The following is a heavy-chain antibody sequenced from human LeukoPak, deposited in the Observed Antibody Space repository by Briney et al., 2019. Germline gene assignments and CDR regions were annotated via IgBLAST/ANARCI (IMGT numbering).Heavy chain of an antibody. J-gene: IGHJ6*04. V-gene: IGHV4-4*02. CDR1: GGSISSSNW. D-gene: IGHD5-12*01. Sequence: SGTLSFTCAVSGGSISSSNWWSWVRQPPGKGLEWIGEIYHSGSTNYNPSLKSRVTISVDKSKNQFSLKLSSVTAADTAVYYCATTERGYSGYDPGSLYYYYYGMDVWGKGTTVTVSS. CDR3: ATTERGYSGYDPGSLYYYYYGMDV. CDR2: IYHSGST.